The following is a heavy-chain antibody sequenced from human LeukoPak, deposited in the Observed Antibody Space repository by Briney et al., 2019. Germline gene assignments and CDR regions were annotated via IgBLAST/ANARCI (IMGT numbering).Heavy chain of an antibody. J-gene: IGHJ5*02. CDR1: GYTFTGYY. CDR2: INPNSGGT. Sequence: ASVKVSCKASGYTFTGYYMHWVRQAPGRGLEWMGWINPNSGGTNYAQKFQGRVTMTRDTSISTAYMELSRLRSDDTAVYYCARGVSSYLSYNWFDPWGQGTLVTVSS. V-gene: IGHV1-2*02. CDR3: ARGVSSYLSYNWFDP. D-gene: IGHD6-6*01.